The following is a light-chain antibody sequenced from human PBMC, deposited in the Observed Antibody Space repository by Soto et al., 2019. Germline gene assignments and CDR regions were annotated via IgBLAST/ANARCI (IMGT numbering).Light chain of an antibody. J-gene: IGKJ5*01. CDR1: QSVNNY. CDR2: DAS. Sequence: EIVLTQSPATLSLSPGEIATLSCRASQSVNNYLHWYQQKPGQPPRLLIFDASNRATGIPARFSGSGSATDFTLTISSLEPEDFAVYYCQHRSIWPVSFGQGTRLEIK. V-gene: IGKV3-11*01. CDR3: QHRSIWPVS.